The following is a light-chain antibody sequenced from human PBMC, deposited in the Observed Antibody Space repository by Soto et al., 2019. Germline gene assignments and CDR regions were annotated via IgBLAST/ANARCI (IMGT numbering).Light chain of an antibody. V-gene: IGLV7-43*01. CDR1: TGAVTSGYY. J-gene: IGLJ3*02. CDR2: STS. Sequence: QTVVTQEPSLTVSPGGTVTLTCASSTGAVTSGYYPNWFQQKPGQAPWALIYSTSNKHSWTPARFSGSLLGGKAALTLSGVQPEDEAEYYCLLYDGGAGVFGGGTKVTVL. CDR3: LLYDGGAGV.